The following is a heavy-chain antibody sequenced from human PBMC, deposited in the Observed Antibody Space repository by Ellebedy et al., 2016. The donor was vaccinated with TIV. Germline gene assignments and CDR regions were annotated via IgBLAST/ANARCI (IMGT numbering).Heavy chain of an antibody. D-gene: IGHD3-22*01. CDR1: RGIFNRCI. V-gene: IGHV1-69*05. CDR3: ARGGPYYDSGGYIYYFDY. CDR2: IIPLFGTP. Sequence: SVKVSCXASRGIFNRCIFTWVRQAPGQGLEWMGGIIPLFGTPNYPQNLQGRVTMTTDTSTITAYMELKSLRFDDTAVYYCARGGPYYDSGGYIYYFDYWGQGSLVTVSS. J-gene: IGHJ4*02.